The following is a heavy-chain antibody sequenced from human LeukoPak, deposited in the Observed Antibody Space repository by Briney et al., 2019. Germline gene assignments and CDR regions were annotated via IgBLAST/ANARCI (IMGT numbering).Heavy chain of an antibody. CDR2: ISSSSSYI. J-gene: IGHJ6*02. CDR1: GFTFSSYS. Sequence: GGSLRLSCAASGFTFSSYSMNWVRQAPGKGLEWVSSISSSSSYIYYADSVKGRFTISRDNAKNSLYLQMNSLRAEDTAVYYCARDRGSSWSLINYYYGMDVWGQGTTVTVSS. D-gene: IGHD6-13*01. CDR3: ARDRGSSWSLINYYYGMDV. V-gene: IGHV3-21*01.